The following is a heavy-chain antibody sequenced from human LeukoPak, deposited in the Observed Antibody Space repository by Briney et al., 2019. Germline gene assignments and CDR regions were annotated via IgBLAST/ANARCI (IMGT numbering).Heavy chain of an antibody. D-gene: IGHD1-1*01. V-gene: IGHV4-59*01. CDR2: IYYRGNT. CDR1: GDSISNYN. Sequence: SETLSLTCTVSGDSISNYNWNWIRQPPGKGLEWIGYIYYRGNTNDNPSLKSRLTISADTSKSQFSLRVTSVTAADTAMYYCARARTRGNNWYFDCWGQGVLVTVSS. CDR3: ARARTRGNNWYFDC. J-gene: IGHJ4*02.